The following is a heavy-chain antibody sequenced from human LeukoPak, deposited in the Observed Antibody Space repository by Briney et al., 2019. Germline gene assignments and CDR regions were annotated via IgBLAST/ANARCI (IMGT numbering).Heavy chain of an antibody. CDR1: GYTLTESS. Sequence: ASVKVSCKVSGYTLTESSMHWVRQAPGKGLEWMGGFDPEDGETIYAQKFQGRVTMTEDTSTDTAYMELSSLRSEDTAVYYCATYPEPVYGGNSYENFDYWGQGTLVTVSS. CDR3: ATYPEPVYGGNSYENFDY. D-gene: IGHD4-23*01. CDR2: FDPEDGET. J-gene: IGHJ4*02. V-gene: IGHV1-24*01.